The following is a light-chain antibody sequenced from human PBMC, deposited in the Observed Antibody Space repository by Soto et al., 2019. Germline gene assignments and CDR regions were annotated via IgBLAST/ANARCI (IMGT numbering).Light chain of an antibody. CDR1: QSVSSN. V-gene: IGKV3-15*01. J-gene: IGKJ1*01. CDR3: QQYNDWPRT. Sequence: EIVMTQSPATLSVSPGDRATLSCRASQSVSSNLAWYPQKPGQAPRLLIYGASTRATGIPARFSGSGSGTEFTLTISSLQSEDFAVYYCQQYNDWPRTFGQGTKVDIK. CDR2: GAS.